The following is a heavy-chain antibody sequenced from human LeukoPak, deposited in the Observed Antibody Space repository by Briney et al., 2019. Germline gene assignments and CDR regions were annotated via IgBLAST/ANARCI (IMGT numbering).Heavy chain of an antibody. D-gene: IGHD4-17*01. J-gene: IGHJ1*01. Sequence: SETLSLTCAAYGGSFSGYYWSWIRQPPGKGLEWIGKINHSGSTNYNTSLKSRVTISVDTSKNQFSLKLSSVTAADTAVYYCARRAVTTVTSSSPAEYFQHWGQGTLVTVSS. CDR3: ARRAVTTVTSSSPAEYFQH. CDR2: INHSGST. CDR1: GGSFSGYY. V-gene: IGHV4-34*01.